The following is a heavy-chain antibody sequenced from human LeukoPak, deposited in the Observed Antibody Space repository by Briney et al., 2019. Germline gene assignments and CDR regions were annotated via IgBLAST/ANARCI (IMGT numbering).Heavy chain of an antibody. D-gene: IGHD6-13*01. V-gene: IGHV1-69*13. CDR2: IIPIFGTA. J-gene: IGHJ5*02. Sequence: RASVKVSRKASGGTFSSYAISWVRQAPGQGLEWMGGIIPIFGTANYAQKFQGRVTITADESTSTAYMELSSLRSEDTAVYYCASHSSSWYFGNWFDPWGQGTLVTVSS. CDR1: GGTFSSYA. CDR3: ASHSSSWYFGNWFDP.